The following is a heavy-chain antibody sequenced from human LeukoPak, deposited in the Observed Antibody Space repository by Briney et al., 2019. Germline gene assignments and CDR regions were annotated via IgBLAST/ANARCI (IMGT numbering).Heavy chain of an antibody. CDR2: INHSGST. V-gene: IGHV4-34*01. CDR1: GGSFSNYY. J-gene: IGHJ5*02. Sequence: SETLSLTCAVYGGSFSNYYWSWIRQPPGKGLEWIGEINHSGSTNYNPSLKSRVTISVDTSKNQFSLKLSSVTAADTAVYYCARGCLVVVPAAPATKNWFDPWGQGTLVTVSS. CDR3: ARGCLVVVPAAPATKNWFDP. D-gene: IGHD2-2*01.